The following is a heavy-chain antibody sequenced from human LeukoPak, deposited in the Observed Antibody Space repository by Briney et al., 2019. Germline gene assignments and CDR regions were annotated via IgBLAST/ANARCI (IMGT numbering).Heavy chain of an antibody. CDR3: ARLETYDSTLDY. J-gene: IGHJ4*02. D-gene: IGHD3-22*01. CDR2: IYYSGST. Sequence: ETLCLTCTVSGDSITTSSYYWGWIRQPPGKGLEWIGNIYYSGSTYYNPSLKSRVTISVDTSKNQFSLWLSSVTAADTAVYYCARLETYDSTLDYWGQGTLVTVSS. V-gene: IGHV4-39*01. CDR1: GDSITTSSYY.